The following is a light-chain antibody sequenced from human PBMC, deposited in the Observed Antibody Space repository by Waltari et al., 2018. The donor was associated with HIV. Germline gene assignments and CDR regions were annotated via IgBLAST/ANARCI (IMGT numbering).Light chain of an antibody. J-gene: IGLJ2*01. CDR2: SDD. CDR1: NSNIASNG. CDR3: AAWDDSLIGVA. Sequence: HSVLTQPPSASGTPGQRITISCSGSNSNIASNGVNWYHHPPGTAPKLLIYSDDRRPSGVPDRFSGSKSGTSAALAISGLQSEDEAQYYCAAWDDSLIGVAFGGGTKLTVL. V-gene: IGLV1-44*01.